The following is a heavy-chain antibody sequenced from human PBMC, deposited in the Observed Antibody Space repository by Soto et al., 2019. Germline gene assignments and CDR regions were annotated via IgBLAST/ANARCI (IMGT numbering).Heavy chain of an antibody. CDR3: ARDPRYSSSSYYMDV. J-gene: IGHJ6*03. V-gene: IGHV3-21*01. Sequence: GGSLRLSCAASGFTFSSYSMNWVRQAPGKGLEWVSSISSSSSYIYYADSVKGRFTISRDNAKNSLYLQMNSLRAEDTAVYYCARDPRYSSSSYYMDVWGKGTTVTVSS. CDR2: ISSSSSYI. CDR1: GFTFSSYS. D-gene: IGHD6-6*01.